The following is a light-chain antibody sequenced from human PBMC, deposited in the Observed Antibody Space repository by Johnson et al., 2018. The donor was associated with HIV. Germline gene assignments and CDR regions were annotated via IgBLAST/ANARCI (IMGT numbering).Light chain of an antibody. CDR2: ENN. Sequence: QSVLTQPPSVSAAPGQKVTISCSGSSSNIGNIYVSWYQQLPETAPKLLIYENNKRPSGIPDRFSGSKSGTSATLGITGLQTGDEADYYCGTWDSSLRGVFGTGTKVTVL. V-gene: IGLV1-51*02. CDR1: SSNIGNIY. J-gene: IGLJ1*01. CDR3: GTWDSSLRGV.